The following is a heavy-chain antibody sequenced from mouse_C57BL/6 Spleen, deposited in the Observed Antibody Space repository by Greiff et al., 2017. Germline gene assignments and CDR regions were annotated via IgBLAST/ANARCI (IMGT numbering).Heavy chain of an antibody. J-gene: IGHJ3*01. CDR2: IYPGSGST. D-gene: IGHD2-4*01. CDR3: ARNYDYDGRAGFAY. Sequence: VQLQQPGAELVKPGASVKMSCKASGYTFTSYWITWVKQRPGQGLEWIGDIYPGSGSTNYNEKFKSKATLTVDTSSSTAYMQLSSLTSEDSAVYYCARNYDYDGRAGFAYWGQGTLVTVSA. CDR1: GYTFTSYW. V-gene: IGHV1-55*01.